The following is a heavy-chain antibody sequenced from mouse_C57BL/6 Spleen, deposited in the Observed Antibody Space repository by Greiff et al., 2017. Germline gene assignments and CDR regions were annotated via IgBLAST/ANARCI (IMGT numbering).Heavy chain of an antibody. Sequence: EVMLVESGGGLVQPGGSLKLSCAASGFTFSDYYMYWVRQTPEKRLEWVAYISNGGGSTYYPDTVKGRFTISRDNAKNTLYLQMSRLKSEDTAMYYCARQGVYYGLYYYAMDYWGQGTSVTVSS. CDR1: GFTFSDYY. V-gene: IGHV5-12*01. CDR3: ARQGVYYGLYYYAMDY. D-gene: IGHD2-1*01. J-gene: IGHJ4*01. CDR2: ISNGGGST.